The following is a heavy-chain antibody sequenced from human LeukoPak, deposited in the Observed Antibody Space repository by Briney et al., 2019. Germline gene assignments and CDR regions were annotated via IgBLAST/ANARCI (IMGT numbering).Heavy chain of an antibody. Sequence: GGSLRLSCAASGFTFSSYAMHWVRQAPGKGLEWVAVISYDGSNKYYADSVKGRFTISRDNSKNTLYLQTNSLRAEDTAVYYCARGAFYNWNDGWFDPWGQGTLVTVSS. D-gene: IGHD1-20*01. CDR3: ARGAFYNWNDGWFDP. CDR2: ISYDGSNK. J-gene: IGHJ5*02. CDR1: GFTFSSYA. V-gene: IGHV3-30-3*01.